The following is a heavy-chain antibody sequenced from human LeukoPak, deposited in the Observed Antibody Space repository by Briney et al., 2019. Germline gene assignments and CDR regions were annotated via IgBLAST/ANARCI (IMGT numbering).Heavy chain of an antibody. D-gene: IGHD4-17*01. Sequence: PSETLSLTCTVSGGSISSSSYYWGWIRQPPGKGLEWIGSIYYSGSTYYNPSLKSRVTISVDTSKNQFSLKLSSVTAADTAVYYCARDGFDYGDYSNLDYWGQGTLVTVSS. CDR1: GGSISSSSYY. V-gene: IGHV4-39*07. CDR2: IYYSGST. J-gene: IGHJ4*02. CDR3: ARDGFDYGDYSNLDY.